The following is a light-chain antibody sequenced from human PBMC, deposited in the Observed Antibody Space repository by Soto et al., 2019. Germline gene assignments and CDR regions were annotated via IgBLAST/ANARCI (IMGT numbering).Light chain of an antibody. V-gene: IGLV2-8*01. Sequence: QSVLTQPPSASGSPGQSVTISCTGTSSEVVGYNYVSWYQQYPGRAPKLMIYEVTKRPSGVPDRFSGSKSGNTASLTVSGLLAEDEADYYCSSYAASNNFYFVFGGGTKVTVL. J-gene: IGLJ3*02. CDR1: SSEVVGYNY. CDR2: EVT. CDR3: SSYAASNNFYFV.